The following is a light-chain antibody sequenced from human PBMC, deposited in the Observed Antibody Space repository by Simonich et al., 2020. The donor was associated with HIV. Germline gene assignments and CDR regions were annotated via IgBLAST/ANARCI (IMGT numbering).Light chain of an antibody. CDR1: QGISSY. CDR2: AAS. Sequence: IRMTQSPSSLSASTGDRVTITCRASQGISSYLNWYQQKPGKAPKLLIYAASSLQSGVPSRFRGSGSGTDFILTISSLQPEDFATYYCQQSYSTPLTFGGGTKVDIK. CDR3: QQSYSTPLT. J-gene: IGKJ4*01. V-gene: IGKV1-39*01.